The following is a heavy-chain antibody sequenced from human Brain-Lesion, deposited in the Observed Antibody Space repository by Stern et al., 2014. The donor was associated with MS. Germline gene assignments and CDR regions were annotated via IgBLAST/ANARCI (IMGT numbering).Heavy chain of an antibody. J-gene: IGHJ6*02. CDR1: GGSISSGGYY. CDR3: ARGRVVPGFQYYATDV. V-gene: IGHV4-61*02. Sequence: VQLVESGPGLVKPSQTLSLSCTVSGGSISSGGYYWSWIRQPAGKGLEWIGRIFNSGSTRYNPSLKSRVTISIDKSKNQFSLRLNSMTAADTAVYYCARGRVVPGFQYYATDVWGQGTTVIVSS. CDR2: IFNSGST. D-gene: IGHD2-2*01.